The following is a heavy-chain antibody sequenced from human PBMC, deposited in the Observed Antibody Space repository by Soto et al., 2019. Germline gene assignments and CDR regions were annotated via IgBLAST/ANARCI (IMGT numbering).Heavy chain of an antibody. D-gene: IGHD6-19*01. V-gene: IGHV3-23*01. CDR3: AKEGGRTGKYIAVAGTFDSDY. Sequence: GGSLRLSCAASGFTFSSYAMSWVRQAPGKGLEWVSAISGSGGSTYYADSVKGRFTISRDNSKNTLYLQMNSLRAEDTAVYYCAKEGGRTGKYIAVAGTFDSDYWGQGTQVTVSS. J-gene: IGHJ4*02. CDR2: ISGSGGST. CDR1: GFTFSSYA.